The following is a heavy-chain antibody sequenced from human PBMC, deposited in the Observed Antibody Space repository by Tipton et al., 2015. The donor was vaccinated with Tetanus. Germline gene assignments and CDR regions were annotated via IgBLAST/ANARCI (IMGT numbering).Heavy chain of an antibody. CDR1: GGSISSYY. D-gene: IGHD3-10*01. J-gene: IGHJ4*02. CDR2: IYYSGST. V-gene: IGHV4-59*12. CDR3: ARGVWFGPGPKYYFDY. Sequence: TLSLTCTVSGGSISSYYWSWIRQPPGKGLEWIGYIYYSGSTNYNPSHKSRVTMSLDTSKTQFSLRLSSVTAADTAVYFCARGVWFGPGPKYYFDYWGQGTLVTVSS.